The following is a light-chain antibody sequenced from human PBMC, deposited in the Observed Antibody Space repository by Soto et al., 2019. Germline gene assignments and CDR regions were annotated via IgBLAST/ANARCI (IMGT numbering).Light chain of an antibody. CDR1: SSNIGNNY. CDR3: GTWDSSLSAGV. CDR2: DNN. J-gene: IGLJ2*01. V-gene: IGLV1-51*01. Sequence: QSVLTQPPSVSAAPGQKVTISCSGISSNIGNNYVSRYQQLPGTAPKLLIYDNNKRPSGIPDRFSGSKSGTSATLGITGLQTGDEADYYCGTWDSSLSAGVFGGGTKLTVL.